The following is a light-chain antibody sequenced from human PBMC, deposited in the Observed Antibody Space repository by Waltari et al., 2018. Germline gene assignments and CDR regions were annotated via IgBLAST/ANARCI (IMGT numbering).Light chain of an antibody. Sequence: QSALTQPASVSGSPGQSLTISCTGTSSDVGAYNYVSWYQQHPGKAPNLIIFDVSNRPSGVSNRFSGSKSGNTASLTISGLQAEDEADYYCSSYISSSTLELFGGGTSLTVL. J-gene: IGLJ2*01. CDR1: SSDVGAYNY. V-gene: IGLV2-14*03. CDR3: SSYISSSTLEL. CDR2: DVS.